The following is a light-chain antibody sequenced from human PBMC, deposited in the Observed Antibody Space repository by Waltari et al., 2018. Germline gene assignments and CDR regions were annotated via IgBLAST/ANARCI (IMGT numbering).Light chain of an antibody. CDR2: GAS. CDR3: QLYDNSSLT. Sequence: EILLTPSPGTLSLSPGERATLSCRASQILTSGYLAWYQQKPAQPPRLLIYGASTRATDTPDRFSGSGSGTDFTLSIRRLEPEDFAVYYCQLYDNSSLTFGGGTKVEIK. J-gene: IGKJ4*01. V-gene: IGKV3-20*01. CDR1: QILTSGY.